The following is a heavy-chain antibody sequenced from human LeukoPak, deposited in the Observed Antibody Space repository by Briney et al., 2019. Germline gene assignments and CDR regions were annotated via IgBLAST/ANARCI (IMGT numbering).Heavy chain of an antibody. CDR1: GFTFSIYG. V-gene: IGHV3-33*01. J-gene: IGHJ6*02. CDR2: IWYDGSNK. D-gene: IGHD3-10*01. CDR3: ARPSVGSDFYYGMDV. Sequence: GGSLRLSCAASGFTFSIYGMHWVRQAPGKGLEWVAVIWYDGSNKYYADSVKGRFTISRDNSKNTLYLQMNSLRAEDTAVYYCARPSVGSDFYYGMDVWGQGTTVTVSS.